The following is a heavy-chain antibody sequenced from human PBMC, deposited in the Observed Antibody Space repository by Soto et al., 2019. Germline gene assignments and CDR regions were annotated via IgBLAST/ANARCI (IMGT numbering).Heavy chain of an antibody. V-gene: IGHV3-72*01. D-gene: IGHD3-10*01. CDR3: TVWGSGNDFGAA. CDR2: SKNKADSYTT. Sequence: ESGGGLVQPGGSLRLSCAASGFTFSDHYMDWVRQAPGKGLEWVGRSKNKADSYTTEYAASVKGRFTISRDGSKNSLFLQMNSLKTADTAVYYCTVWGSGNDFGAAWGQGILVTVSS. CDR1: GFTFSDHY. J-gene: IGHJ4*02.